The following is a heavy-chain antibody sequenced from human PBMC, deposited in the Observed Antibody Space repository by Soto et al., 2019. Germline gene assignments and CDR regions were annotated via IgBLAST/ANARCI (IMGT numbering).Heavy chain of an antibody. CDR2: INPDNGNT. Sequence: QVQLVQSGAEVKKPGASVKISCKASGYTFTRYTMNWVRQAPGQRLEWMGWINPDNGNTKSSQKFQDRVIITRDTSASTAYVALSRLRSEDTAVYYCARGFATGQLDPWGQGTLVTVSS. J-gene: IGHJ5*02. CDR3: ARGFATGQLDP. CDR1: GYTFTRYT. V-gene: IGHV1-3*01. D-gene: IGHD2-2*01.